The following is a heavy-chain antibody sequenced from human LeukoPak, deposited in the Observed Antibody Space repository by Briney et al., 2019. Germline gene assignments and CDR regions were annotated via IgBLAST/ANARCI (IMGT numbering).Heavy chain of an antibody. CDR2: INPSGGST. Sequence: ASXXXXXXASXYTFTSYYMHWVRQAPGQGLEWMGIINPSGGSTSYAQKFQGRVTMTRDTSTSTVYMELSSLRSEDTAVYYCARDGDSSSGWYWFDPWGQGTLVTVSS. D-gene: IGHD6-19*01. CDR1: XYTFTSYY. V-gene: IGHV1-46*01. CDR3: ARDGDSSSGWYWFDP. J-gene: IGHJ5*02.